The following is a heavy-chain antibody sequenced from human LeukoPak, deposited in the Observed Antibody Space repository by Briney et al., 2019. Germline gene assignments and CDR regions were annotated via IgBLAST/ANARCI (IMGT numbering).Heavy chain of an antibody. J-gene: IGHJ6*02. V-gene: IGHV5-51*01. Sequence: GESLKISCKASVFSFTNYWIAWVRQTPGQGLEWMGSIYPGDSDTRYNPSFQGQVTISADKSISTAYLQWSSLKASDTAMYYCARLGAGFGSGYYHYYYCGMDVWGQGTTVTVSS. D-gene: IGHD3-22*01. CDR3: ARLGAGFGSGYYHYYYCGMDV. CDR1: VFSFTNYW. CDR2: IYPGDSDT.